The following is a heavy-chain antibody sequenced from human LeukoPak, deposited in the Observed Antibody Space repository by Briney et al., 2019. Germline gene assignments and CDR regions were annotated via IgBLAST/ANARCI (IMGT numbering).Heavy chain of an antibody. Sequence: GGSLRLSCAASGFTFSSYAMSWVRQAPGKGLEWVGRIKSKTDGGTTDYAAPVKGRFTISRDDSKNTLYLQMNSLKTEDTAVYYCTTQPAASYYYYMDVWGKGTTVTVSS. J-gene: IGHJ6*03. CDR1: GFTFSSYA. V-gene: IGHV3-15*01. D-gene: IGHD2-2*01. CDR2: IKSKTDGGTT. CDR3: TTQPAASYYYYMDV.